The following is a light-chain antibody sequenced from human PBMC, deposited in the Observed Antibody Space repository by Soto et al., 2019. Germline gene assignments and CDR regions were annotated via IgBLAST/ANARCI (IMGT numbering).Light chain of an antibody. J-gene: IGKJ4*01. CDR3: QQYNTYPLT. CDR1: QSISPW. Sequence: DIPMTQSPSTLSASVGASVTITCRASQSISPWLAWYQQKPGKAPTLLIYKASSLEGGVPSRFSGSGSGTDFNITISSLQPDDFATYYCQQYNTYPLTFGGGTTVEIK. V-gene: IGKV1-5*03. CDR2: KAS.